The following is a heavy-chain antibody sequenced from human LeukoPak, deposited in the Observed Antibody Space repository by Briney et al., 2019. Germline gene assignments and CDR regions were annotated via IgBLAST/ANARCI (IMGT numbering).Heavy chain of an antibody. D-gene: IGHD3-3*01. CDR1: GGTFSSCA. CDR3: ARDHRPTIFGVVTGPVPFDP. V-gene: IGHV1-69*05. J-gene: IGHJ5*02. CDR2: IFPIFGTA. Sequence: SVKVSCKASGGTFSSCAISWVRQAPGQGLEWMGGIFPIFGTANYAQKFQGRVTITTDESTSTAYMELSSLRSEDTAVYYCARDHRPTIFGVVTGPVPFDPWGQGTLVTVSS.